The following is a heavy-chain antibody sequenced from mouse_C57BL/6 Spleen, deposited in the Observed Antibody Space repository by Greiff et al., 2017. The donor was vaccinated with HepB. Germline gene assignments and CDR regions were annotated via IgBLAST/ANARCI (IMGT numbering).Heavy chain of an antibody. D-gene: IGHD2-4*01. CDR1: GYTFTSYW. CDR3: AREGLRRGNYAMDY. CDR2: IDPSDSYT. J-gene: IGHJ4*01. Sequence: QVQLQQPGAELVRPGTSVKLSCKASGYTFTSYWMHWVKQRPGQGLEWIGVIDPSDSYTNYNQKFKGKATLTVDTSSSTAYMQLSSLTAEDSAVYYCAREGLRRGNYAMDYWGQGTSVTVSS. V-gene: IGHV1-59*01.